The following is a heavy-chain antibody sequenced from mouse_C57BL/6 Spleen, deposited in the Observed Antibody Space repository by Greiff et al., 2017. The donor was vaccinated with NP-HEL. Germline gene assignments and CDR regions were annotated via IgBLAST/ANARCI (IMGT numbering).Heavy chain of an antibody. Sequence: EVQVVESGGDLVKPGGSLKLSCAASGFTFSSYGMSWVRQTPDKRLEWVATISSGGSYTYYPDSVKGRFTISRDNAKNTLYLQMSSLKSEDTAMYYCASVLKTWFADWGQGTLVTVSA. CDR3: ASVLKTWFAD. CDR1: GFTFSSYG. CDR2: ISSGGSYT. V-gene: IGHV5-6*01. J-gene: IGHJ3*01.